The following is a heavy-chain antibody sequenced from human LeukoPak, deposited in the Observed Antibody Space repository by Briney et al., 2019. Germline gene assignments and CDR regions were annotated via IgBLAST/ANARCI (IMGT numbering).Heavy chain of an antibody. CDR3: ATETENSNYDAFDI. J-gene: IGHJ3*02. CDR2: INTDGGST. V-gene: IGHV3-74*01. Sequence: GGSLRLSCAASGFTFSNYWMHWVRHAPGKGLVWVSRINTDGGSTTYADSVKGRFTISRDNAKNSLYLHMNSLSAEDTALYFCATETENSNYDAFDIWGQGTLVTVSS. CDR1: GFTFSNYW. D-gene: IGHD4-11*01.